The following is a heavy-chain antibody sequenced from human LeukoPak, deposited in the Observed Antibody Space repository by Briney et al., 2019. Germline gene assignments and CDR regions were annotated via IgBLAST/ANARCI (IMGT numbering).Heavy chain of an antibody. CDR3: ARALYGSGWCQDY. Sequence: PGGSLRLSYPASAFTFSNYAMSWVRQAPGMGLEWVSTISNSVGTTYYADSVKGRLTITRDNSRNTLYLKVNSLRAEDTALYYCARALYGSGWCQDYWGQGTLVTVSS. CDR1: AFTFSNYA. D-gene: IGHD6-19*01. CDR2: ISNSVGTT. J-gene: IGHJ4*02. V-gene: IGHV3-23*01.